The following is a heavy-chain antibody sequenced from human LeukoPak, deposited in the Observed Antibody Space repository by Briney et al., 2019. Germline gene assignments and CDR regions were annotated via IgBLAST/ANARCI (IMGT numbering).Heavy chain of an antibody. Sequence: PSETLSLTCTVSGGSISSYYWSWIRQPPGKGLEWIGYLYYSGSTNYNPSLKSRVTISVDTSKNQFSLKLSSVTAADTAVYYCARVAIDYDFWSGYPPYYFDYWGQGTLVTVSS. J-gene: IGHJ4*02. CDR1: GGSISSYY. CDR2: LYYSGST. CDR3: ARVAIDYDFWSGYPPYYFDY. V-gene: IGHV4-59*01. D-gene: IGHD3-3*01.